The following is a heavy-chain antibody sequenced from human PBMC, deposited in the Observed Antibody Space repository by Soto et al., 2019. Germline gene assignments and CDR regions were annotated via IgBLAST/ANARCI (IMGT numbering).Heavy chain of an antibody. Sequence: EVQLVESGGGLVQPGGSLRLSCVASGFTFGDYWMNWVRQAPGKGLEWVANIKQDESEEQYVDSVKGRFTISRDNAKNSLFLQMNSLRADDTAVYYCARGNATSSFRHFGRWGRGTLVTVSS. J-gene: IGHJ2*01. V-gene: IGHV3-7*03. CDR3: ARGNATSSFRHFGR. D-gene: IGHD6-6*01. CDR2: IKQDESEE. CDR1: GFTFGDYW.